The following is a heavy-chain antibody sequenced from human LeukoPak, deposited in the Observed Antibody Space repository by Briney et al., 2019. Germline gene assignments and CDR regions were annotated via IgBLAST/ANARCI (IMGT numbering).Heavy chain of an antibody. V-gene: IGHV3-48*01. CDR1: EFIFSSYS. J-gene: IGHJ4*02. Sequence: GGSLRLSCAASEFIFSSYSMNWVRQTPGKGLEWVSYISSSSSTIYYADSVKGRFTISRDNAKNSLYLQMNRLRAEDTAVYYCARNGLAANGYFDYWGQGTLVTVSS. D-gene: IGHD2-8*01. CDR3: ARNGLAANGYFDY. CDR2: ISSSSSTI.